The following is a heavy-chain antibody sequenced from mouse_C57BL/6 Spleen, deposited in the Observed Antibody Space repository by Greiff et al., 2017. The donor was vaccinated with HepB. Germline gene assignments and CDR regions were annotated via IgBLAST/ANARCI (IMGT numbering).Heavy chain of an antibody. CDR1: GYTFTSYW. CDR2: IYPGSGST. V-gene: IGHV1-55*01. D-gene: IGHD2-3*01. Sequence: QVQLQQSGAELVKPGASVKMSCKASGYTFTSYWITWVKQRPGQGLEWIGDIYPGSGSTNYNEKFKSKATLTVDTSSSTAYMQLSSLTSEDSAVYYCARGGSDCYSLFAYWGQRTLVTVSA. CDR3: ARGGSDCYSLFAY. J-gene: IGHJ3*01.